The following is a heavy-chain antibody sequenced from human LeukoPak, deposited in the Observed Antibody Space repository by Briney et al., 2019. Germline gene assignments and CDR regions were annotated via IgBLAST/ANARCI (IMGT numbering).Heavy chain of an antibody. D-gene: IGHD2-2*02. V-gene: IGHV4-59*01. CDR2: VYHSGST. J-gene: IGHJ5*02. Sequence: SETLSLTCTVSGGSINNSYWSWIRQPPGKGLEWIGYVYHSGSTNYNPSLKSRVSMSVDTSKNQFSLKLSSVTAADTAVYFCARVYADWFDPWGQGTLVTVSS. CDR3: ARVYADWFDP. CDR1: GGSINNSY.